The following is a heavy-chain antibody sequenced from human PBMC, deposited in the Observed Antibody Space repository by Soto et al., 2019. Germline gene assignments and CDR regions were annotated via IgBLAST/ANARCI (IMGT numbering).Heavy chain of an antibody. CDR3: ARRPYYDILSGYYSVVGRYGMDV. J-gene: IGHJ6*02. D-gene: IGHD3-9*01. V-gene: IGHV4-39*01. CDR2: IYYSGST. CDR1: GGSISSNNYY. Sequence: QLQLQESGPGLVKPSETLSLTCTVSGGSISSNNYYWGWIRQPPGKGLEWIGSIYYSGSTYYNPSLRSRVTISVDTSKNKFSLKLSSGTAADTAVYYCARRPYYDILSGYYSVVGRYGMDVWGQGTTVIVSS.